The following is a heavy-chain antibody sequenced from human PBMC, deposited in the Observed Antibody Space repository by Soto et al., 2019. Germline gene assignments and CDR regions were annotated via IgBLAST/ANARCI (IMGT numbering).Heavy chain of an antibody. Sequence: PGGSLRLSCAASGFTFSSYSMNWVRQAPGKGLEWVSYISSSSSTIYYADSVKGRFTISRDNSKNTLYLQMNSLRAEDTAVYYCARGRREYHYYYDSSGYLTIDYWGQGTLVTVSS. CDR3: ARGRREYHYYYDSSGYLTIDY. J-gene: IGHJ4*02. V-gene: IGHV3-48*01. CDR1: GFTFSSYS. D-gene: IGHD3-22*01. CDR2: ISSSSSTI.